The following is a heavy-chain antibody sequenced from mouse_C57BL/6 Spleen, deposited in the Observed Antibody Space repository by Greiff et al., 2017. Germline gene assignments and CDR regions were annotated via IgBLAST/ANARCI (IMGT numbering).Heavy chain of an antibody. J-gene: IGHJ3*01. CDR1: GYSFTGYY. Sequence: EVQLQQSGPELVKPGASVKISCTASGYSFTGYYMNWVKQSPEKSLEWIGEINPSTGGTTYNQKFKAKATLTVDKSSSTAYMQLKSLTSEDSAVYSCATAYYSNAWFAYWGQGTLVTVSA. CDR2: INPSTGGT. D-gene: IGHD2-5*01. V-gene: IGHV1-42*01. CDR3: ATAYYSNAWFAY.